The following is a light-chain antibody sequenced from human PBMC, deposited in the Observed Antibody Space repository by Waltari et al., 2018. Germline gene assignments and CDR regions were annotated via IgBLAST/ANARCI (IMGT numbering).Light chain of an antibody. CDR2: GAS. CDR1: QSLSVAY. Sequence: EIVLTQSPGTLSLSPGDTATLSCRASQSLSVAYLAWYQHKSGQAPSLLIYGASYRATGIPDRFSGSGSGTDFTLTITRLEPDDFAVYCCQQYDTSPGTFGQGTKLEI. J-gene: IGKJ2*01. CDR3: QQYDTSPGT. V-gene: IGKV3-20*01.